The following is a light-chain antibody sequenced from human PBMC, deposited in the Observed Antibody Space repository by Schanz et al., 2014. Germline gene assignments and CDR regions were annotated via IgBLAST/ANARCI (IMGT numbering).Light chain of an antibody. V-gene: IGKV3-11*01. Sequence: EIVFTQSPATLSASPGERATLSCRASQSVSYYLAWYQQKPGQAPMLLIYDASKSSTAIPVRFSGSGSGTDSTLTISSLEPEDVAGYFCQQGWDWPQGISFFHGTR. CDR2: DAS. J-gene: IGKJ5*01. CDR3: QQGWDWPQGIS. CDR1: QSVSYY.